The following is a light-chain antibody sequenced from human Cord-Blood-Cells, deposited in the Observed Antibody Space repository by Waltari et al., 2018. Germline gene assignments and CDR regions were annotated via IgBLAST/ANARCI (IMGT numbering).Light chain of an antibody. CDR2: EGS. Sequence: QSALTQPASVSGSPGQSITISCTGTSSDVGSYNLVSWYQQHPGKAPKLMIYEGSKRPSGVSNRFSGSKSGNTASLTISGLQAEDEAVYYCCSYAGSSTFEFGGGTKLTVL. V-gene: IGLV2-23*03. CDR1: SSDVGSYNL. J-gene: IGLJ2*01. CDR3: CSYAGSSTFE.